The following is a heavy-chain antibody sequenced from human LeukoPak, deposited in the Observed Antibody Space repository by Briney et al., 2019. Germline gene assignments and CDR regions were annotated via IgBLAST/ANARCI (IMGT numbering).Heavy chain of an antibody. V-gene: IGHV3-23*01. Sequence: GGSLTLSCAASGFTFSSYEMNWVRQAPGKGLEWVSAISGSGGSTYYADSVKGRFTISRDNSKNTLYLQMNSLRAEDTAVYYCAKPGEEDFWSGYHYFDYWGQGALVTVSS. D-gene: IGHD3-3*01. CDR3: AKPGEEDFWSGYHYFDY. CDR2: ISGSGGST. J-gene: IGHJ4*02. CDR1: GFTFSSYE.